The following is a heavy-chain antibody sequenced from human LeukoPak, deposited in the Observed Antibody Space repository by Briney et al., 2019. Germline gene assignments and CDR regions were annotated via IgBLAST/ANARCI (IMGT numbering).Heavy chain of an antibody. CDR2: ISSSGSTI. D-gene: IGHD3-16*02. Sequence: PGGSLRLSCAASGFTFSSYEMNWVRQAPGKGLEWVSYISSSGSTIYYADSVKGRFTISRDNSKNTLYLQMNSLRAEDTAVYYCAHSYYDYVWGSYRPSDYWGQGTLVTVSS. V-gene: IGHV3-48*03. CDR1: GFTFSSYE. CDR3: AHSYYDYVWGSYRPSDY. J-gene: IGHJ4*02.